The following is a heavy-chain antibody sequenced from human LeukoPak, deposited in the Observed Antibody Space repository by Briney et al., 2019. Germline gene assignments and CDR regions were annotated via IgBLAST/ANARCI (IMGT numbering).Heavy chain of an antibody. D-gene: IGHD6-19*01. Sequence: PGGSLRLSCAASGFTFSSYWMSWVRQAPGKGLEWVSAISGSGGSTYYADSVKGRFTISRDNSKNTLYLQMNSLRAEDTAVYYCAKDEAYSSGWYLFDYWGQGTLVTVSS. CDR2: ISGSGGST. V-gene: IGHV3-23*01. CDR1: GFTFSSYW. J-gene: IGHJ4*02. CDR3: AKDEAYSSGWYLFDY.